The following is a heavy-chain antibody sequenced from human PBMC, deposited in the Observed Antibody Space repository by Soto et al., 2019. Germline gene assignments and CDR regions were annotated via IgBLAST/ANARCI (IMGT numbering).Heavy chain of an antibody. J-gene: IGHJ3*02. CDR2: IGTAGDT. CDR3: ARMDTAMDAFDI. V-gene: IGHV3-13*01. CDR1: GFTFSSYD. Sequence: EVQLVESGGGLVQPGGSLRLSCAGSGFTFSSYDMHCVRQATGKGLEWVSAIGTAGDTYYPGSVKGRFTISRENAKNSLYLQMTSLRAGDTAVYYCARMDTAMDAFDIWGQGTMVTVSS. D-gene: IGHD5-18*01.